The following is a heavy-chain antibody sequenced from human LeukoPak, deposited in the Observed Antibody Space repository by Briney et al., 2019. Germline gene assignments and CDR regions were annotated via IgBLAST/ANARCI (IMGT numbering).Heavy chain of an antibody. CDR3: ARVARDGPPY. Sequence: GASVKVSCKASGYTFSSYDINWVRQATGQGLEWMGWMNPNSGNTGYAQKFQGRVTMTRDTSTSTVYMELSSLRSEDTAVYYCARVARDGPPYWGQGTLVTVAS. J-gene: IGHJ4*02. CDR1: GYTFSSYD. D-gene: IGHD5-24*01. V-gene: IGHV1-8*01. CDR2: MNPNSGNT.